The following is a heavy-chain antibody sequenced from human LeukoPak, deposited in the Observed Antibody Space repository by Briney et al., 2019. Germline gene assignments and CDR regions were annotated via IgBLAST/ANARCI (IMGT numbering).Heavy chain of an antibody. CDR3: ARGGRWEPSGYYYGMDV. Sequence: ASVKVSCKASGYTFTGYYMHWVRQAPGQGLEWMGWINPNSGGTNYAQKFQGGVTMTRDTSISTAYMELSRLRSDDTAVYYCARGGRWEPSGYYYGMDVWGQGTTVTVSS. J-gene: IGHJ6*02. CDR1: GYTFTGYY. CDR2: INPNSGGT. V-gene: IGHV1-2*02. D-gene: IGHD1-26*01.